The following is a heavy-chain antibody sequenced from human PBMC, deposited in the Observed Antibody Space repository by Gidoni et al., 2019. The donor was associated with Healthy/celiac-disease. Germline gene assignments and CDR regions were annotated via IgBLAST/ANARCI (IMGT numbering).Heavy chain of an antibody. CDR1: GFTFSSYA. D-gene: IGHD3-3*01. V-gene: IGHV3-23*01. J-gene: IGHJ4*02. CDR3: ANTERVAAFDY. CDR2: ISGSGGST. Sequence: EVQLLESGGGLVQPGASLSRSCAASGFTFSSYAMSWVRQAPGKGLEWVSAISGSGGSTYCADSVKGRFTISRDNSKNTLYLQMNSLRDEDTAVYYCANTERVAAFDYWGQGTLVTVSS.